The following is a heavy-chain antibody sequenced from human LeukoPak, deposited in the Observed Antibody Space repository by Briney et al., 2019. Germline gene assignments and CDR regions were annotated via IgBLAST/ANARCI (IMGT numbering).Heavy chain of an antibody. CDR3: ARRFYYGSGSYYETYYFDY. CDR2: IIPISGTA. Sequence: GSSVKVSCKASGGTFSRYAISWVRQAPGQGLEWMGGIIPISGTANYAQKFQGRVTITADASTSTAYMELSSLRSEDTAVYYCARRFYYGSGSYYETYYFDYWGQGTLVTVSS. V-gene: IGHV1-69*01. D-gene: IGHD3-10*01. J-gene: IGHJ4*02. CDR1: GGTFSRYA.